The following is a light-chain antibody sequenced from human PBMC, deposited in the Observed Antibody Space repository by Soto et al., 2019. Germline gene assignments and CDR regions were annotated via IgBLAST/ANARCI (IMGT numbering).Light chain of an antibody. CDR2: WAS. V-gene: IGKV4-1*01. Sequence: DIVMTQSPDSLAVSLGERATINCKSSQAVSYSSDNMNYLAWYQQKPGHPPKLLIYWASTRESGVPDRFTGSGSGTDFTLTISSLQAEDVAVYYCQQYYSSLLTFGGGTKVEIK. CDR1: QAVSYSSDNMNY. J-gene: IGKJ4*01. CDR3: QQYYSSLLT.